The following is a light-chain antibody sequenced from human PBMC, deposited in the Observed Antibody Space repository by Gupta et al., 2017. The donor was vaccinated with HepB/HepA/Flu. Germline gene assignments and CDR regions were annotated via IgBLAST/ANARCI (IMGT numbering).Light chain of an antibody. CDR3: SSFTYTTTLVV. CDR1: SNDFGDFNY. J-gene: IGLJ2*01. Sequence: QSAPTQPASVSGSPGQSITISSTATSNDFGDFNYVSWYQQHPGKAPKLFISDVSNRPSGVSNRFSGSKSGNTASLTISGLQAEDEADYYCSSFTYTTTLVVFGGGTRLTVL. V-gene: IGLV2-14*03. CDR2: DVS.